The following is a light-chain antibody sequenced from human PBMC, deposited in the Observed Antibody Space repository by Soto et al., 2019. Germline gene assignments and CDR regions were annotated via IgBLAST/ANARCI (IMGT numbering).Light chain of an antibody. J-gene: IGLJ2*01. V-gene: IGLV4-69*01. CDR3: QTWDTGLWV. Sequence: QLVLTQPPSASASLGASVTLTCTLSSGYSNYAIAWHQQQSEKGPRFLMKVYSDGSHNRGDGIPDCFSGSSSEAERYLSFSSLQAEDAADYFCQTWDTGLWVFGGGTKLTVL. CDR2: VYSDGSH. CDR1: SGYSNYA.